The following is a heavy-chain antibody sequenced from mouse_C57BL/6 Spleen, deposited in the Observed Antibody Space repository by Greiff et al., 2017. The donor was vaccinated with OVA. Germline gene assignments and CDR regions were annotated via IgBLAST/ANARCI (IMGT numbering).Heavy chain of an antibody. CDR1: GFSLTSYG. Sequence: VQGVESGPGLVQPSQSLSITRTVSGFSLTSYGVHWVRQSPGKGLEWLGVIWSGGSTDYNAAFISRLSISKDNSKSQVFFKMNSLQADDTAIYYCARNEIYYGNYDYFDYWGQGTTLTVSS. V-gene: IGHV2-2*01. CDR3: ARNEIYYGNYDYFDY. CDR2: IWSGGST. D-gene: IGHD2-1*01. J-gene: IGHJ2*01.